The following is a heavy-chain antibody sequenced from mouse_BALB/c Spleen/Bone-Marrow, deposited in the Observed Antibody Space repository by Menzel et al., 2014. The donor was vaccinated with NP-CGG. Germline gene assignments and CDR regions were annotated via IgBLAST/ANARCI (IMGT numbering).Heavy chain of an antibody. J-gene: IGHJ1*01. Sequence: EVKLMESGAELVKPGASVKLSCTASGFNIKDTYMHWVKQRPEQGLEWIGRIDPANGNTKYDPKFQGKATITADTSSNTAYLQLSSLTSGDTAVYYCATMITDWYFDVWGAGTTVTVSS. D-gene: IGHD2-4*01. CDR2: IDPANGNT. CDR3: ATMITDWYFDV. V-gene: IGHV14-3*02. CDR1: GFNIKDTY.